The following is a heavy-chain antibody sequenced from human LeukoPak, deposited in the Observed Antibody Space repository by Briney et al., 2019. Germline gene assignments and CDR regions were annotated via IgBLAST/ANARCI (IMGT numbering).Heavy chain of an antibody. CDR3: ARPLGSQGSYPLYNY. V-gene: IGHV1-2*02. J-gene: IGHJ4*02. Sequence: EASVKVSCKVSGNTFTGYYMHWVRQAPGHGLEWVGWINPKSGDTNYAQKFQGRVTMTRDTSISTAYMELSRLRSDDTAVYYCARPLGSQGSYPLYNYWGQGTLVTVSS. CDR2: INPKSGDT. CDR1: GNTFTGYY. D-gene: IGHD3-16*01.